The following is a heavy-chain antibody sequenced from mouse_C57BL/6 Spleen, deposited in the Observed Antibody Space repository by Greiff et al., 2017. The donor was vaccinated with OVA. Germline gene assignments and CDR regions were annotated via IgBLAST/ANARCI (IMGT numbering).Heavy chain of an antibody. CDR2: ISGGGGNT. Sequence: EVKVVESGGGLVKPGGSLKLSCAASGFTFSSYTMSWVRQTPEKRLEWVATISGGGGNTYYPDSVKGRFTISRDNAKNTLYLQMSSLRSEDTALYYCARFYYDYDAWFAYWGQGTLVTVSA. CDR3: ARFYYDYDAWFAY. J-gene: IGHJ3*01. V-gene: IGHV5-9*01. CDR1: GFTFSSYT. D-gene: IGHD2-4*01.